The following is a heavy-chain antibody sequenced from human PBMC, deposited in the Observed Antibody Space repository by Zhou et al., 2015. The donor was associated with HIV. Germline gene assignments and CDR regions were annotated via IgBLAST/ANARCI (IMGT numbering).Heavy chain of an antibody. V-gene: IGHV3-73*01. D-gene: IGHD3-10*01. J-gene: IGHJ3*02. CDR3: TGIWFGEFDDAFDI. Sequence: SGFTFSGSAMHWVRQASGKGLEWVGRIKSKANSYATAYAASVKGRFTISRDESKNTAYLQMNSLKTEDTAVYYCTGIWFGEFDDAFDIWGQGTMVTVSS. CDR2: IKSKANSYAT. CDR1: GFTFSGSA.